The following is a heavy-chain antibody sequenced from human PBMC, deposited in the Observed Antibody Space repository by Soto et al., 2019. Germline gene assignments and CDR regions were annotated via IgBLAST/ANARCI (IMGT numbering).Heavy chain of an antibody. CDR3: AREVLWSRYFDY. V-gene: IGHV3-30-3*01. CDR2: MSYDGTTE. Sequence: QVQLVESGGGVVQPGRSLRLSCAASGFIFSNYVMYWVRQAPGKGLEWVAFMSYDGTTESYADSVKGRFTISRDNSQNTLYLQMNSLRPEDTGVYYCAREVLWSRYFDYWGQGTLVTVSS. CDR1: GFIFSNYV. J-gene: IGHJ4*02. D-gene: IGHD3-10*01.